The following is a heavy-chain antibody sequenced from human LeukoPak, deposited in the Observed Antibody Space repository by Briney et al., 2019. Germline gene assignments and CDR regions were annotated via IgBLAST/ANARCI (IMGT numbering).Heavy chain of an antibody. Sequence: DPGGSLRLSCAASGFTFSNAWMSWVRQAPGKGLEWVGRIKSKTDGGTTDYAAPVKGRFTISRDDSKNTLYLQMNSLKTEDTAVYYCTTALKNYDILTGYYRAGAFDIWGQGTMVTVSS. D-gene: IGHD3-9*01. J-gene: IGHJ3*02. CDR3: TTALKNYDILTGYYRAGAFDI. CDR1: GFTFSNAW. CDR2: IKSKTDGGTT. V-gene: IGHV3-15*01.